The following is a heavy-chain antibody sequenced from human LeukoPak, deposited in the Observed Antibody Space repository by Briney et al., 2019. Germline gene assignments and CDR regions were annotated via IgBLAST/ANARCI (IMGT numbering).Heavy chain of an antibody. CDR3: ARDYGGSSPFDY. Sequence: GTLRLSCAASGFTFSSYGMSWVRQAPGKGLEWVSYISSSDSTIYYADSVKGRFTISRDNAKNSLYLQMNSLRAEDTAVYYCARDYGGSSPFDYWGQGTLVTVSS. J-gene: IGHJ4*02. CDR2: ISSSDSTI. V-gene: IGHV3-48*03. CDR1: GFTFSSYG. D-gene: IGHD4-23*01.